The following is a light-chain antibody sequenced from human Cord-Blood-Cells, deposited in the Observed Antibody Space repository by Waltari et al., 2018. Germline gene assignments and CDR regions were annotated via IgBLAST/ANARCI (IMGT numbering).Light chain of an antibody. CDR1: QGVSSN. CDR3: QQDNNWPRT. Sequence: IVMTQSPATLSVSPGERATLSCRASQGVSSNLAWYQQTPGQAPRLLISGASTRATGIPARFSGRGSGTEFTLTISSLQSEDFAVYDWQQDNNWPRTFGQGTKVEIK. V-gene: IGKV3-15*01. J-gene: IGKJ1*01. CDR2: GAS.